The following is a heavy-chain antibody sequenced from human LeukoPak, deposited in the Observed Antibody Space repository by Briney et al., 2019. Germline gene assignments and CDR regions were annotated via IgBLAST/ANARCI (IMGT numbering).Heavy chain of an antibody. CDR2: IYSGGST. D-gene: IGHD4-23*01. CDR3: ARDLYGGNSIYYFDY. V-gene: IGHV3-66*01. J-gene: IGHJ4*02. CDR1: GFTVSSNY. Sequence: GGSLRLSCAASGFTVSSNYMSWVRQAPGKGLEWVSVIYSGGSTYYADSVKGRFTISRDNSKNTLYLQMNSLRAEDTAVYYCARDLYGGNSIYYFDYWGQGTLVTVSS.